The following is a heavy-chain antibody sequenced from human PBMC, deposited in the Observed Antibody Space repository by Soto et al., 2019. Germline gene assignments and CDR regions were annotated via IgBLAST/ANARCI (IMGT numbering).Heavy chain of an antibody. D-gene: IGHD3-22*01. Sequence: GGSLRLSCAASGFTFSRYTMSWVRQAPGKGLEWVAAISGGGVATNYADSVKGRFTISRDNFKSTVYLQMDSLRAEDTAIYYCAKCRSDSGSYKPWDPWGQGTLVTVSS. CDR2: ISGGGVAT. CDR3: AKCRSDSGSYKPWDP. CDR1: GFTFSRYT. V-gene: IGHV3-23*01. J-gene: IGHJ5*02.